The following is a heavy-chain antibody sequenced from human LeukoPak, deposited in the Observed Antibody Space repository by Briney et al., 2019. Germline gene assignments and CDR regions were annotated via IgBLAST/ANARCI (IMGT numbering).Heavy chain of an antibody. Sequence: SETLSLTCTVSGGSISSSSYYWGWIRQPPGKGLEWIGSIYYSGSTYYNPSLKSRVTISVDTSKNQFSLKLSSVTAADTAVYYCAGGAPYGSGSEHYYFDYWGQGTLVTVSS. D-gene: IGHD3-10*01. CDR1: GGSISSSSYY. J-gene: IGHJ4*02. V-gene: IGHV4-39*07. CDR3: AGGAPYGSGSEHYYFDY. CDR2: IYYSGST.